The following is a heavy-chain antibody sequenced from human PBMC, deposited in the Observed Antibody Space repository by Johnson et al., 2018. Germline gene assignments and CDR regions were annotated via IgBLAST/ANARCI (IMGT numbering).Heavy chain of an antibody. CDR2: ISWNSGSI. CDR1: GLIFGDYA. CDR3: AKDEGAPRAFEA. J-gene: IGHJ3*01. V-gene: IGHV3-9*01. Sequence: EVQLLESGGGLVQPGRSLRLSCAASGLIFGDYAMHWVRQAPGKGLEWVSGISWNSGSIGYADSVKGRFTISSDNAKHSLYLQMNNLRVEDTAGYYWAKDEGAPRAFEAWGQVTMVTVSS.